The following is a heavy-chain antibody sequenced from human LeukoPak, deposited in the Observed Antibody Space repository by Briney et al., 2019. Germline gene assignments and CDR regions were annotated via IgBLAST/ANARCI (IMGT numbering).Heavy chain of an antibody. CDR1: GFTFSSYG. CDR3: AKDFQPMVRGDTFDY. V-gene: IGHV3-30*02. CDR2: IRYDGSNK. Sequence: PGGSLRLSCAASGFTFSSYGMHWVRQAPGKGLEWVAFIRYDGSNKYYADSVKGRFTISRDNSKNTLYLQMNSLRAEDTAVYYCAKDFQPMVRGDTFDYWGQGTLVTVSS. D-gene: IGHD3-10*01. J-gene: IGHJ4*02.